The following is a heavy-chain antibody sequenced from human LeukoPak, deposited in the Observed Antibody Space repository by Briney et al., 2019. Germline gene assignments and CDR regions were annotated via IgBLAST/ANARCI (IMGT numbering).Heavy chain of an antibody. J-gene: IGHJ5*02. CDR2: FYHSGKT. CDR3: ARVRYFDSSGYYYDFDP. V-gene: IGHV4-34*01. CDR1: GGSFSGYY. Sequence: SETLSLTCAVYGGSFSGYYWSWIRQPPGKGLEWIGDFYHSGKTYYNPSLKSRLTISVDTSRNQFSLTVRSVTAADTAVYYCARVRYFDSSGYYYDFDPWGQGTLVTVSS. D-gene: IGHD3-22*01.